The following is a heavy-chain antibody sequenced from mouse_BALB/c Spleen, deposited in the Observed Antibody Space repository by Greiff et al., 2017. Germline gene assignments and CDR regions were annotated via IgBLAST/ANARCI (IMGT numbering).Heavy chain of an antibody. J-gene: IGHJ1*01. Sequence: EVKLMESGPELVKPGASVKMSCKASGYTFTSYVMHWVKQKPGQGLEWIGYINPYNDGTKYNEKFKGKATLTSDKSSSTAYMELSSLTSEDSAVYYCARSYYVSHWYFDVWGAGTTVTVSS. CDR3: ARSYYVSHWYFDV. V-gene: IGHV1-14*01. CDR2: INPYNDGT. CDR1: GYTFTSYV. D-gene: IGHD1-1*01.